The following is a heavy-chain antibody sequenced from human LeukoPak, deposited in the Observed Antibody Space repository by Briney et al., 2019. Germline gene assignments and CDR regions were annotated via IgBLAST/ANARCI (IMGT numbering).Heavy chain of an antibody. Sequence: PSETLSLTCTVSGGSISGYYWSWIRQPPGKGLEWIGYNYYSGSTNYNPSLKSRVTISIDTSKNQFSLKLSSVTAADTAVYYCARSGWQGNVDYWGQETLVTVSS. CDR3: ARSGWQGNVDY. CDR2: NYYSGST. V-gene: IGHV4-59*01. J-gene: IGHJ4*02. D-gene: IGHD6-19*01. CDR1: GGSISGYY.